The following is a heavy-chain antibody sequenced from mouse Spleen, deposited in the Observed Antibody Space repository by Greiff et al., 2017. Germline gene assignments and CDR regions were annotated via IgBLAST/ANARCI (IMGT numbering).Heavy chain of an antibody. Sequence: EVMLVESGGGLVKPGGSLKLSCAASGFTFSSYAMSWVRQTPEKRLEWVATISSGGSYTYYPDSVKGRFTISRDNAKNTLYLQMSSLRSEDTAMYYCARHHYTTGGAMDYWGQGTSVTVSS. D-gene: IGHD1-1*01. CDR1: GFTFSSYA. CDR3: ARHHYTTGGAMDY. CDR2: ISSGGSYT. J-gene: IGHJ4*01. V-gene: IGHV5-9-1*01.